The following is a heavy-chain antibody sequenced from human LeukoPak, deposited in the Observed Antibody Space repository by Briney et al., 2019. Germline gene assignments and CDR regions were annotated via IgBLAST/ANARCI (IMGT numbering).Heavy chain of an antibody. D-gene: IGHD4-11*01. CDR3: AREPDYQDAFDI. Sequence: SETLSLTCAVYGGSFSGYYWSWIRQPPGKGLEWIGEINHSGSTNYNPSLKSRVTISVDTSKNQFSLKLSSVTAADTAVYYCAREPDYQDAFDIWGQGTMVTVPS. CDR1: GGSFSGYY. CDR2: INHSGST. V-gene: IGHV4-34*01. J-gene: IGHJ3*02.